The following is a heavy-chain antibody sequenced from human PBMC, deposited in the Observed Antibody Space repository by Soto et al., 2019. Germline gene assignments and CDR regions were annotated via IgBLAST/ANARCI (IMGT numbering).Heavy chain of an antibody. CDR3: AKNRKYCSSTSCYYACDI. CDR1: GGSISSYY. V-gene: IGHV4-59*01. Sequence: PSETLSLTCTVSGGSISSYYWSWIRQPPGKGLEWIGYIYYSVSTNYNPSLKSRVTISVDTSKNQFSLKLSSVTAADTAVYYCAKNRKYCSSTSCYYACDIWGEHTMVSGSS. CDR2: IYYSVST. J-gene: IGHJ3*02. D-gene: IGHD2-2*01.